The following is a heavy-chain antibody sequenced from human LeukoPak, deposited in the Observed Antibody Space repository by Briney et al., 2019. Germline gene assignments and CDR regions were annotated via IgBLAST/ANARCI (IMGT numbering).Heavy chain of an antibody. D-gene: IGHD2-15*01. Sequence: ASVEVSCKASGYTFTSYYMHWVRQAPGQGLEWMGIINPSGGSTSYAQKFQGRVTMTRDMSTSTDYMELSSLRSEDTAVYYCAINRCSGGSCRPRDAFDIWGQGTMVTVSS. CDR2: INPSGGST. CDR3: AINRCSGGSCRPRDAFDI. J-gene: IGHJ3*02. CDR1: GYTFTSYY. V-gene: IGHV1-46*01.